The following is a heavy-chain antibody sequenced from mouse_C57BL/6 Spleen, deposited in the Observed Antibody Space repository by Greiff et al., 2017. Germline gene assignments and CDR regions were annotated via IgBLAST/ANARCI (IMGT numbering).Heavy chain of an antibody. CDR1: GFSLTSYG. J-gene: IGHJ3*01. Sequence: QVQLQQSGPGLVAPSQSLSITCTVSGFSLTSYGVHWVRQPPGKGLEWLVVIWSDGSTTYNSALKSRLSISKDNSKSQVFLKMNSLQTDDTAMYYCARHGGYDRNWFAYWGQGTLVTVSA. V-gene: IGHV2-6-1*01. CDR3: ARHGGYDRNWFAY. CDR2: IWSDGST. D-gene: IGHD2-2*01.